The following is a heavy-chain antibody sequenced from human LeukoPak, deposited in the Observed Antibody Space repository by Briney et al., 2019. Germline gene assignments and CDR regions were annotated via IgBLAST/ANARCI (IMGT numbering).Heavy chain of an antibody. Sequence: ASVKVSCKASGYTFSSYAMHWVRQAPGQRLEWMGWTNAGNGNTKYSQKFQGRVTITADESTSTAYMELSSLRSEDTAVYYCASGEESGSYLGYWGQGTLVTVSS. D-gene: IGHD1-26*01. CDR2: TNAGNGNT. CDR1: GYTFSSYA. V-gene: IGHV1-3*01. CDR3: ASGEESGSYLGY. J-gene: IGHJ4*02.